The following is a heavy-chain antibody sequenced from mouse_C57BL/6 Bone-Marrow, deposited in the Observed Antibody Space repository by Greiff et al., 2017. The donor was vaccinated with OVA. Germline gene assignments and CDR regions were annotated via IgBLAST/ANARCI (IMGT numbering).Heavy chain of an antibody. J-gene: IGHJ4*01. CDR2: IDPSDSET. CDR3: ARRGVTGTYAMDY. V-gene: IGHV1-52*01. D-gene: IGHD4-1*01. Sequence: QVQLKQPGAELVRPGSSVKLSCKASGYTFTSYWMHWVKQRPIQGLEWIGNIDPSDSETHYNQKFKDKATLTVDKSSSTAYMQLSSLTSEDSAVYYCARRGVTGTYAMDYWGQGTSVTVSS. CDR1: GYTFTSYW.